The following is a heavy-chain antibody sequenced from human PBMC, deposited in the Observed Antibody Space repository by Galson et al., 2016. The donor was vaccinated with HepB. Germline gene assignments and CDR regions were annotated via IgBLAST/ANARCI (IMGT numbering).Heavy chain of an antibody. J-gene: IGHJ3*02. D-gene: IGHD1-26*01. Sequence: SLRLSCAASGFPFSSYGIHWVRQAPGKGLEWVAVIWYDGSRKCYVDSVRGRFTISRDNFKNMVYLQMNSLRAEDTAVYYCARDRRSGSYGDDFHIWGQGTMVTVSS. CDR3: ARDRRSGSYGDDFHI. CDR2: IWYDGSRK. CDR1: GFPFSSYG. V-gene: IGHV3-33*01.